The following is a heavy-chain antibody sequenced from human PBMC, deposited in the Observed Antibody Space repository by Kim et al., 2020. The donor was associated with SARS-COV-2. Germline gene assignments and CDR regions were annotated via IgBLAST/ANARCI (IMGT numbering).Heavy chain of an antibody. V-gene: IGHV3-7*01. D-gene: IGHD6-13*01. CDR3: ARTGYSSNSIDY. Sequence: YLLDSVKGRSTISRDTAKNSMYLQINMLRVEDTAVYFCARTGYSSNSIDYWGQGTLVTVPS. J-gene: IGHJ4*02.